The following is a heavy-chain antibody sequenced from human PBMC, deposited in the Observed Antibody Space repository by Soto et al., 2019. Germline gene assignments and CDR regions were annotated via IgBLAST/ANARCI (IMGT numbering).Heavy chain of an antibody. CDR3: ARHQQPYYYSGMDV. V-gene: IGHV4-39*01. CDR2: IYYSGST. Sequence: QLQLQESGPGLVKPSETLSLTCTVSGGSISSSSYYWGWIRQPPGKGLEWIGSIYYSGSTYYNPSLTSRVTISVGTSQHQFSLKLSSVTAEDSAVYSCARHQQPYYYSGMDVWRQGTTVTVSS. CDR1: GGSISSSSYY. D-gene: IGHD1-1*01. J-gene: IGHJ6*02.